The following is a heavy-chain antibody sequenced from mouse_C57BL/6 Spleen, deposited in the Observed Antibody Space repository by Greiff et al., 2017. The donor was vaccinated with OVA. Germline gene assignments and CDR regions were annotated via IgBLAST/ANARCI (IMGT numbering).Heavy chain of an antibody. Sequence: QVQLQQPGTELVKPGASVKMSCKASGYTFTSYWMHWVKQRPGQGLEWIGNINPSNGGTNYNEKFKSKATLTVDTSSSTAYMQLSSLTSEDSAVYYCARDYYGSSYVSYFDVWGTGTTVTVSS. V-gene: IGHV1-53*01. CDR1: GYTFTSYW. CDR3: ARDYYGSSYVSYFDV. CDR2: INPSNGGT. D-gene: IGHD1-1*01. J-gene: IGHJ1*03.